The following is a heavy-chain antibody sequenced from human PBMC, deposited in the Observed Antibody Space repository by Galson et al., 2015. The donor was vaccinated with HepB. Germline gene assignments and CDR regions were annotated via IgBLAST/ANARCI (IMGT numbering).Heavy chain of an antibody. V-gene: IGHV1-69*13. Sequence: SVKVSCKASGGTFSSYGISWVRQAPGQGLEWMGGIIPTFGIANYAQKFQGRVTITADESTSTAYMELSSLRSEDTAVYYCVRDKMGRVAAAVPYWVDPWGQGTLVTVSS. CDR1: GGTFSSYG. CDR2: IIPTFGIA. J-gene: IGHJ5*02. CDR3: VRDKMGRVAAAVPYWVDP. D-gene: IGHD6-13*01.